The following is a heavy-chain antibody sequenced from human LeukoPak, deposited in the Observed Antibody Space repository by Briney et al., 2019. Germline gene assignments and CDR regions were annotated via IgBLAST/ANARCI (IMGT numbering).Heavy chain of an antibody. J-gene: IGHJ4*02. Sequence: PGGSLRFSCAASGFTFTDYWMTWVRQVPGKGLEWVANINRAGIESYYVDSVKGRFTISRDNAENSLYLQMDSLRVDDTAVYYCARVGTWELQRVFDNWGQGTLVTVSS. D-gene: IGHD1-26*01. CDR3: ARVGTWELQRVFDN. CDR2: INRAGIES. CDR1: GFTFTDYW. V-gene: IGHV3-7*01.